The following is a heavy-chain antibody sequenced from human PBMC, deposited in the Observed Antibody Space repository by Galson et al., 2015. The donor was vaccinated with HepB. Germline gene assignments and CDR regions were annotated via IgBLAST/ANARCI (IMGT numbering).Heavy chain of an antibody. V-gene: IGHV3-30*18. CDR2: ISYDGHKN. CDR1: GFTFSNYV. CDR3: AKGPYCGSTRCHHGMDV. D-gene: IGHD2-2*01. Sequence: SLRLSCAASGFTFSNYVMHWVRQAPGKGLEWVGVISYDGHKNYYAESVKGRFTISRDNSKNTLYLQMNSLRPEDTAVYYCAKGPYCGSTRCHHGMDVWGQGTTVTVSS. J-gene: IGHJ6*02.